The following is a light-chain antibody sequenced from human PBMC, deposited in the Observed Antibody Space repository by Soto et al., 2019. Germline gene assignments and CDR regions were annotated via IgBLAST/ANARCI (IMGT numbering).Light chain of an antibody. Sequence: EIVLTQSPGTLSLYPGERATLSCRASQSVSSSYLVWHQQKPGQAPRLLIYAASRRATGIPDGFSGSGSGTDFTLTISRLEPEDFAVYYCQQYGSSPWTFGQGTKVDIK. CDR2: AAS. V-gene: IGKV3-20*01. CDR3: QQYGSSPWT. CDR1: QSVSSSY. J-gene: IGKJ1*01.